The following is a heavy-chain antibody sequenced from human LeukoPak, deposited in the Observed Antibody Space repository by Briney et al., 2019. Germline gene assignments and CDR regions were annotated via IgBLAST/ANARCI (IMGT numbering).Heavy chain of an antibody. CDR1: GSTFSSHA. D-gene: IGHD5-24*01. Sequence: PWGSLRLSCAASGSTFSSHAMSWVRQAPGKGLEWVSLISGSGGHTYYGDSVRGRFTISRDNSTTRLYLQMNSLRPEDTAVYYCAKGGAATMRDGYNYYYYYMEVWGRGTTVTVSS. CDR3: AKGGAATMRDGYNYYYYYMEV. J-gene: IGHJ6*03. CDR2: ISGSGGHT. V-gene: IGHV3-23*01.